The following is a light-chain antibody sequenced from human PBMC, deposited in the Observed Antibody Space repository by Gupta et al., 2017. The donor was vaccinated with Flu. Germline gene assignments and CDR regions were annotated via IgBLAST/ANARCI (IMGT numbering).Light chain of an antibody. J-gene: IGKJ2*03. V-gene: IGKV3-11*01. Sequence: IVLPQSPATLSLSPGERATLSCRASQSVSSYLAWYQQKPGQAPRLLIYDASNRATGIPARFSGSGSGTDFTLTISSLEAEDFVVDYCQLRCPWPPYSFGQGTNLEIK. CDR2: DAS. CDR1: QSVSSY. CDR3: QLRCPWPPYS.